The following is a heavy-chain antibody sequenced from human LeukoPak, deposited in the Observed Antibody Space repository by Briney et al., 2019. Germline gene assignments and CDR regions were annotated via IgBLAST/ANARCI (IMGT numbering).Heavy chain of an antibody. CDR2: MNPNSGNT. J-gene: IGHJ3*02. V-gene: IGHV1-8*01. D-gene: IGHD1-26*01. CDR3: AREALSIVGATIDAFDI. CDR1: GYTFTSYD. Sequence: ASVKVSCKASGYTFTSYDINWVRQATGQGLEWMGWMNPNSGNTGYAQKFQGRVTMTRNTSISTAYMELSSLRSEDTAVYYCAREALSIVGATIDAFDIWGQGTMVTVSS.